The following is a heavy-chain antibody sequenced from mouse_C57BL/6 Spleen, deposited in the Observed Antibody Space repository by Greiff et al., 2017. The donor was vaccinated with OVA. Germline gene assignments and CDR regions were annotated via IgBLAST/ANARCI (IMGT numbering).Heavy chain of an antibody. CDR2: IDPETGGT. J-gene: IGHJ2*01. CDR1: GYTFTDYE. D-gene: IGHD1-1*01. V-gene: IGHV1-15*01. Sequence: QVQLQQSGAELVRPGASVTLSCKASGYTFTDYEMYWVKQTPVHGLEWIGAIDPETGGTSYNQKVKGKAILTADKSSSTSYMKLRRLTSEDSAVYCCRRKDYYYGSGDWGKGTTLTVSS. CDR3: RRKDYYYGSGD.